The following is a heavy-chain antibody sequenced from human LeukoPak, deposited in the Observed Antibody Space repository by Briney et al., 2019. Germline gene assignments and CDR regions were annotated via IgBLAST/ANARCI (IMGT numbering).Heavy chain of an antibody. Sequence: PGGSLRLSCAASGFTFSSYAMSWVRQAPGKGLEWVSAISGSGGSTYYADSVKGRFTISRDNSKNKLYLQMNSLRAEDTAVYYCAKAGHVLLWFGESLFGAFDIWGQGTMVTVSS. D-gene: IGHD3-10*01. J-gene: IGHJ3*02. CDR2: ISGSGGST. CDR3: AKAGHVLLWFGESLFGAFDI. V-gene: IGHV3-23*01. CDR1: GFTFSSYA.